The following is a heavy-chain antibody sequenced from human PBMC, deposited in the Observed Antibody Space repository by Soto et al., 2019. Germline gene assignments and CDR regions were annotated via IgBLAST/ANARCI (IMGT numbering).Heavy chain of an antibody. J-gene: IGHJ6*02. CDR1: GFTFSSYA. V-gene: IGHV3-30-3*01. CDR2: ISYDGSNK. CDR3: AQSGLHLGYYGMDV. Sequence: QVQLVESGGGVVQPGRSLRLSCAASGFTFSSYAMHWVRQAQGKGLEWVAVISYDGSNKYYADSVKGRFTISRDNSKNTLYLQMHSLRAEDTAVYYCAQSGLHLGYYGMDVWGQGTTVTVSS. D-gene: IGHD4-4*01.